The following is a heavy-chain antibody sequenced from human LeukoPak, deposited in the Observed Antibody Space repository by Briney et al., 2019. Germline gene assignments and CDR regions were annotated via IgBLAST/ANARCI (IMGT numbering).Heavy chain of an antibody. V-gene: IGHV7-4-1*02. CDR3: ACYDSSGYYYRDY. J-gene: IGHJ4*02. Sequence: ASVKVSCKASGYTFTSYAMNWVRQAPGQGLEWMGWIITNTGNPTYAQGFTGRFVFSLDTSVSTAYLQISSLKAEDTAVYYCACYDSSGYYYRDYWGQGTLVTVSS. D-gene: IGHD3-22*01. CDR2: IITNTGNP. CDR1: GYTFTSYA.